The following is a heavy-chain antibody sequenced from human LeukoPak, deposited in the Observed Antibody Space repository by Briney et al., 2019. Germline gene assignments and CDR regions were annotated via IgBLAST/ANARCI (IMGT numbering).Heavy chain of an antibody. Sequence: ASVKVSCKASGYTFTGYYIHWVRQAPGQGLEWMGWINPNTGGTKYAEKFQGRVTMTRDTSTSTAYMDLSRLRSDDTAVYYCVRSQDCISSRCYGEGFDYWGQGTLVTVSS. CDR1: GYTFTGYY. J-gene: IGHJ4*02. CDR3: VRSQDCISSRCYGEGFDY. D-gene: IGHD2-2*01. CDR2: INPNTGGT. V-gene: IGHV1-2*02.